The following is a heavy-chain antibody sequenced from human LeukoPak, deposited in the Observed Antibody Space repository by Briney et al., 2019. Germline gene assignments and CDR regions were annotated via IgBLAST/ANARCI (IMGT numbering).Heavy chain of an antibody. CDR1: GGSFSGYY. Sequence: SETLSLTCAVYGGSFSGYYWSWIRQPPGKGLEWIGEINHSGSTNYNPSLKSRVTISVDTSKNQFSLKLSSVTAADTAVYYCARGPPFERWELLHDAFDIWGQGTMVTVSS. V-gene: IGHV4-34*01. CDR2: INHSGST. CDR3: ARGPPFERWELLHDAFDI. D-gene: IGHD1-26*01. J-gene: IGHJ3*02.